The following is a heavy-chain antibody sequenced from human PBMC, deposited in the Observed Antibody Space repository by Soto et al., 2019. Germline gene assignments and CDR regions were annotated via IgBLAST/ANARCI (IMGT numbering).Heavy chain of an antibody. J-gene: IGHJ6*02. CDR2: IYYSGST. V-gene: IGHV4-39*01. D-gene: IGHD3-3*01. CDR1: GGSISSSSYY. CDR3: ASRGLRFLEWLSNYGMDV. Sequence: SETLSLTCTVSGGSISSSSYYWGWIRQPPGKGLEWIGSIYYSGSTYYNPSLKSRVAISVDTSKNQFSLKLSSVTAADTAVYYCASRGLRFLEWLSNYGMDVWGQGTTVTVSS.